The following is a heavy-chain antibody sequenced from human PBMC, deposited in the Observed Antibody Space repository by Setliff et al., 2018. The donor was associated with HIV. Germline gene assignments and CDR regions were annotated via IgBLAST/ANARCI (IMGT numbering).Heavy chain of an antibody. CDR1: GGSISTYS. J-gene: IGHJ2*01. CDR3: ARHPDSGFYYSPLLNNWYFDL. CDR2: ISTSGST. Sequence: SETLSLTCSVSGGSISTYSWSWIRQSPGKGLECIGYISTSGSTNYNPSLKSRVTISLDTSKNQFSLKLTSVTAADTAVYYCARHPDSGFYYSPLLNNWYFDLWGPGTLVTVSS. D-gene: IGHD3-22*01. V-gene: IGHV4-4*09.